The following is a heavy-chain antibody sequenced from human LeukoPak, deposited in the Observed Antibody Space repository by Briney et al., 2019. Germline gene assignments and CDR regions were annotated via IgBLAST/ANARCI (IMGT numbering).Heavy chain of an antibody. CDR2: IYYSGST. J-gene: IGHJ3*02. Sequence: SQTLSLTCTVSGGSISSGGYYWSWIRQHPGKGLEWVGYIYYSGSTYYNPSLKSRVTISVDTSKNQFSLKLSSVTAADTAVYYCAREDNWNGEGAFDIWGQGTMVTVSS. CDR1: GGSISSGGYY. CDR3: AREDNWNGEGAFDI. V-gene: IGHV4-31*03. D-gene: IGHD1-20*01.